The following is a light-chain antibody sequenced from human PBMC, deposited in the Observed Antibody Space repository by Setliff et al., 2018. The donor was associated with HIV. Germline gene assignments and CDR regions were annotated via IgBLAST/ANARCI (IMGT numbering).Light chain of an antibody. CDR1: NIGSKS. Sequence: SYELTQPPSVSVAPGKTARITCGGTNIGSKSVHWYQQKPGQAPVLVVYDDSGRPSGIPERFSGSNSGNTATATLTISRVEVGDEADYYCQVWDSSSDPYVFGTGTKVTVL. CDR2: DDS. V-gene: IGLV3-21*03. CDR3: QVWDSSSDPYV. J-gene: IGLJ1*01.